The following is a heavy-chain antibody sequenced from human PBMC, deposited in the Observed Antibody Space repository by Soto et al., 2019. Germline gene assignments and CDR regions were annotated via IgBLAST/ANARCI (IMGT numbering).Heavy chain of an antibody. V-gene: IGHV1-2*06. CDR2: INPNSGET. D-gene: IGHD6-6*01. CDR1: GYIFIDYY. J-gene: IGHJ4*02. CDR3: ARDPRPLWYFDY. Sequence: VQLVQSGADVKKPGASVKVSCKASGYIFIDYYIHWLRQAPGQGLEWVGRINPNSGETRYAETFLGRVTMTRDTSNNTAYMELSRLRSDDTAVYYGARDPRPLWYFDYWGQGTRVTVSS.